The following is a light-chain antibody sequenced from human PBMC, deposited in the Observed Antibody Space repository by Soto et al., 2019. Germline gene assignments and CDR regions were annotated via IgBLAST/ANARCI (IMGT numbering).Light chain of an antibody. V-gene: IGLV2-23*01. J-gene: IGLJ1*01. Sequence: QSVLTQPASVSGSPGQSITISCTGTSSDVGSYNLVSWYQQHPGKAPKFMIFEDNKRPSGLSNRFSGSKSGNTASLTISGLQAEDEADYYCCSYAGSFTYVFGTGTKVTVL. CDR2: EDN. CDR1: SSDVGSYNL. CDR3: CSYAGSFTYV.